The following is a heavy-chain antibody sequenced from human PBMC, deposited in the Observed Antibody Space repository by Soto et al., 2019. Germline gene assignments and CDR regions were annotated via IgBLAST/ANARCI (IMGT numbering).Heavy chain of an antibody. Sequence: SQTLSLTCVISGDSVSSNSAAWNWIRPSPSRGLEWLGRTYYRSKWYNDYAVSVKSRITINPDTSKNQFSLQLNSVTPEDTAVYYCARDPLGYSSGWDFYGMDVWGQGTTVTVSS. D-gene: IGHD6-19*01. CDR1: GDSVSSNSAA. CDR2: TYYRSKWYN. CDR3: ARDPLGYSSGWDFYGMDV. V-gene: IGHV6-1*01. J-gene: IGHJ6*02.